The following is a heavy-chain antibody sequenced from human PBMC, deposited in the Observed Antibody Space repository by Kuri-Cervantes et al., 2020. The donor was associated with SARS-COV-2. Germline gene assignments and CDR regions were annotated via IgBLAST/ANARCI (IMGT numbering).Heavy chain of an antibody. D-gene: IGHD3-3*01. CDR1: GGSISSGGYS. J-gene: IGHJ6*02. Sequence: SETLSLTCAVSGGSISSGGYSWSWIRQPPGKGLEWIGYIYHSGSTYYNPSLKSRVTISVDTSKNQFSLKLSSVTAADTAVYYCARVPFWSGYYKDYYYCGMDVWGQGTTVTVSS. CDR3: ARVPFWSGYYKDYYYCGMDV. V-gene: IGHV4-30-2*05. CDR2: IYHSGST.